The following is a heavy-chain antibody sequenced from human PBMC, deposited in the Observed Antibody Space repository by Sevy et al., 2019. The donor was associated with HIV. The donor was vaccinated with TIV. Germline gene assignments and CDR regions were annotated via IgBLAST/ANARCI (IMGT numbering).Heavy chain of an antibody. CDR3: VRGRDYGNFDY. V-gene: IGHV3-33*01. CDR2: IYYDESSQ. CDR1: GFNFSIYG. D-gene: IGHD4-17*01. Sequence: GGSLRLSCAASGFNFSIYGMHWVRQAPGKGLEWVGLIYYDESSQYYADSVKGRFTISRDNSKNTLYLQMNSLRVEDTGLYYCVRGRDYGNFDYWGQGTLVTVSS. J-gene: IGHJ4*02.